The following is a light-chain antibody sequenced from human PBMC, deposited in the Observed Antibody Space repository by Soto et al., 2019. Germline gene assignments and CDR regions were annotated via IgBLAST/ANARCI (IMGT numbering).Light chain of an antibody. J-gene: IGKJ5*01. CDR2: GAS. Sequence: EIVLTQSPGTLSLSPGERATLSCRASQSVSTSQLAWHQHKPGQAPRLLIYGASTRATGIPDGFSGSDSGTDFTLTISRLEPEDFAVYYCQQYLSSPITFGQGTRLEIK. V-gene: IGKV3-20*01. CDR1: QSVSTSQ. CDR3: QQYLSSPIT.